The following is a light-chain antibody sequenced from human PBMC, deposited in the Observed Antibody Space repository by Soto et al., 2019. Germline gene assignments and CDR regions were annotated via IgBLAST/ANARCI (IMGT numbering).Light chain of an antibody. CDR1: SSDVGGYNY. Sequence: QSALTQPASVSGSPGQSITISCTGTSSDVGGYNYVSWYQQHPGKAPKLMIYDVSNRPSGVSNRFSGSKSGNTASLTISGLQAEDEADYYCSSYTSGSNLVFGGGTQLTVL. CDR2: DVS. CDR3: SSYTSGSNLV. V-gene: IGLV2-14*01. J-gene: IGLJ2*01.